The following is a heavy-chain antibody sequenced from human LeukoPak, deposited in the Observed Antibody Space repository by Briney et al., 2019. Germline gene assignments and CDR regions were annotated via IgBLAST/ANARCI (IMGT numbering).Heavy chain of an antibody. V-gene: IGHV3-33*03. CDR2: IWYDGSNK. D-gene: IGHD6-13*01. CDR1: GFIFSRYG. CDR3: ATKAATGTYFFNY. Sequence: GGSLRLSCGVSGFIFSRYGMHWVRQAPGKGLEWVAVIWYDGSNKYYADSVKGRFTISRDNSKNTLYLQMSSLRAEDTAVYFCATKAATGTYFFNYWGQGTLVTVS. J-gene: IGHJ4*02.